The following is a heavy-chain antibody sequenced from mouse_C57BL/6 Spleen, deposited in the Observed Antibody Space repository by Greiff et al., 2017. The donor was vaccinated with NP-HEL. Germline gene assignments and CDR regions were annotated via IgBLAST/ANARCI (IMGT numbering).Heavy chain of an antibody. CDR2: INPSSGYT. CDR1: GYTFTSYW. Sequence: VQLQQSGAELAKPGASVKLSCKASGYTFTSYWMHWVKQRPGQGLEWIGYINPSSGYTKYNQKFKDKATLTAEKSSSTAYMQLSSLTYEDSAVYYCARWAYDYDPDWYFDVWGTGTTVTVSS. J-gene: IGHJ1*03. D-gene: IGHD2-4*01. V-gene: IGHV1-7*01. CDR3: ARWAYDYDPDWYFDV.